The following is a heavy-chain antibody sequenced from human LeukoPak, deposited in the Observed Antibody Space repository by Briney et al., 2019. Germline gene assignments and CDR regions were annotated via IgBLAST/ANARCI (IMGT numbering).Heavy chain of an antibody. CDR3: ARGDVELAFDI. J-gene: IGHJ3*02. D-gene: IGHD3-10*01. CDR1: GGSISSGDYY. Sequence: SETLSLTCTVSGGSISSGDYYWSWIRQPPGKGLEWIGYIYYSGSTYYNPSLKSRVTISVDTSKNQFSLKLSSVTAADTAVYYCARGDVELAFDIWGQGTMVTVSS. CDR2: IYYSGST. V-gene: IGHV4-30-4*01.